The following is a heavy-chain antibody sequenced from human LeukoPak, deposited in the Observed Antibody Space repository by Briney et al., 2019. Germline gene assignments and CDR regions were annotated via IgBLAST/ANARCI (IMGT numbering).Heavy chain of an antibody. CDR1: GFTFRSFA. D-gene: IGHD1-1*01. J-gene: IGHJ4*02. CDR2: ITSSGDST. CDR3: AKDLRWNDGSADY. V-gene: IGHV3-23*01. Sequence: RSGGSLRLSCAASGFTFRSFAMTWVRQAPGKGLKWVSTITSSGDSTYYADSVKGRFTISRDNSKNTLYLQMNSLRAEDTAVHYCAKDLRWNDGSADYWGQGTLVTVSS.